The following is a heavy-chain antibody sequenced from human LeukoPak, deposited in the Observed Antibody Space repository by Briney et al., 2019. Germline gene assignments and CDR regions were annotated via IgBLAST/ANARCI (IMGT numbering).Heavy chain of an antibody. D-gene: IGHD4-11*01. V-gene: IGHV4-59*01. Sequence: SETLSLTCTVSGGSISSYYWSWLRQPPGKGLEWIGYIYYSGSTNYNPSLKSRVTISVDTSKNQFSLKLSSVTAADTAVYYCAGSRGAVSVDYWGQGTLVTVSS. CDR3: AGSRGAVSVDY. CDR1: GGSISSYY. CDR2: IYYSGST. J-gene: IGHJ4*02.